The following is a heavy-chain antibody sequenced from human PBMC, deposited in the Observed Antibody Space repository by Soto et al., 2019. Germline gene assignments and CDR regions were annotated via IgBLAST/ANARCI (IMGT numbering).Heavy chain of an antibody. CDR3: ARAHSSGWELPRPLMDV. CDR2: ISYDGSNK. V-gene: IGHV3-30-3*01. CDR1: GFTFSSYA. D-gene: IGHD6-19*01. Sequence: GGSLRLSCAASGFTFSSYAMHWVRQAPGKGLEWVAVISYDGSNKYYADSVKGRFTISRDNSKNTLYLQMNSLRAEDTAVYYCARAHSSGWELPRPLMDVWGQGTTVTVSS. J-gene: IGHJ6*02.